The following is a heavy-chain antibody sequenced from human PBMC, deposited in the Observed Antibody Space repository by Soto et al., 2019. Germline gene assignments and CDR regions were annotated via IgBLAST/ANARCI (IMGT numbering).Heavy chain of an antibody. V-gene: IGHV1-2*04. CDR1: GYTFTSYA. D-gene: IGHD5-12*01. J-gene: IGHJ4*02. CDR2: INPNSGGT. CDR3: ARAEGPGVATIPFDY. Sequence: ASVKVSCKASGYTFTSYAMHWVRQAPGQGLEWMGWINPNSGGTNYAQKFQGWVTMTRDTSISTAYMELSRLRSDDTAVYYCARAEGPGVATIPFDYWGQGTLVTVSS.